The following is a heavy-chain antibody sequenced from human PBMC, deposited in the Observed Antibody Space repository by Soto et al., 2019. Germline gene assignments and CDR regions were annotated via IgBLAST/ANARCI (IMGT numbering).Heavy chain of an antibody. Sequence: SVKVSCKASGGTFSSYAISWVRQAPGQGLEWMGGIIPIFGTANYAQKFQGRVTITADKSTNTAYMELSSLRSEDTAVYYCASSKGEGYCSGGSCYYWFDPWGQGTLVTVSS. CDR3: ASSKGEGYCSGGSCYYWFDP. CDR1: GGTFSSYA. V-gene: IGHV1-69*06. D-gene: IGHD2-15*01. CDR2: IIPIFGTA. J-gene: IGHJ5*02.